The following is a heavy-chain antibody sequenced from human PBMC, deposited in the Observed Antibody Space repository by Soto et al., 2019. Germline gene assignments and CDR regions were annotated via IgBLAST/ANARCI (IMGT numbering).Heavy chain of an antibody. CDR3: ARDRGITQLRFDY. V-gene: IGHV1-46*01. J-gene: IGHJ4*02. CDR2: INPSGGST. D-gene: IGHD3-10*01. CDR1: GYTFTKFH. Sequence: ASVKVSCKTSGYTFTKFHIHWVRQAPGQGLEWMGIINPSGGSTSYAQKFQGRVTMTRDTSTSTVYMELSSLRSEDTAVYYCARDRGITQLRFDYWGQGTLVTVSS.